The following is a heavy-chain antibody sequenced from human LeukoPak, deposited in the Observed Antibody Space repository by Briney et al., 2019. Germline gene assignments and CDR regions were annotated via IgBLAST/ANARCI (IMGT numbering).Heavy chain of an antibody. D-gene: IGHD4-17*01. V-gene: IGHV4-31*03. CDR2: IYYSGST. CDR3: ASFRSGYGDYGNWFDP. J-gene: IGHJ5*02. Sequence: SETLSLTCTVSGGSISSGGYCWSWIRQHPGKGLERIGYIYYSGSTYYNPSLKSRVTISVDTSKNQFSLKLSSVTAADAAVYYCASFRSGYGDYGNWFDPWGQGTLVTVSS. CDR1: GGSISSGGYC.